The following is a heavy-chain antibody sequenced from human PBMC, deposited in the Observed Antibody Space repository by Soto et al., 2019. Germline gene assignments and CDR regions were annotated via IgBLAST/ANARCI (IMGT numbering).Heavy chain of an antibody. J-gene: IGHJ6*02. CDR3: ARDGDYYDSSGFQRDYHYYGMDV. Sequence: QVQLVQSGAEVKKPGSSVKVSCQASGGSFSDYAISWVRQAPGQGLEWMGGIIPMLGIADNAQMFQGRVIITADEYTSTVYMELSSLRSEDTAVYYCARDGDYYDSSGFQRDYHYYGMDVWGQGTTVTVAS. D-gene: IGHD3-22*01. V-gene: IGHV1-69*01. CDR1: GGSFSDYA. CDR2: IIPMLGIA.